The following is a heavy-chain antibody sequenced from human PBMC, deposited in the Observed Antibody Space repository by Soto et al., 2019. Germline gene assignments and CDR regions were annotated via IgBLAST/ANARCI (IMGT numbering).Heavy chain of an antibody. D-gene: IGHD1-1*01. CDR3: ARGNGGRYYYYGMDV. CDR1: GFTFSSYA. Sequence: QVQLVESGGGVVQPGRSLRLSCAASGFTFSSYAMHWVRQAPGKGLEWVAVISYDGSNKYYADSVKGRFTISRDNSKNTLDLQMNSLRAEDTAVYYCARGNGGRYYYYGMDVWGQGTTVTVSS. J-gene: IGHJ6*02. V-gene: IGHV3-30-3*01. CDR2: ISYDGSNK.